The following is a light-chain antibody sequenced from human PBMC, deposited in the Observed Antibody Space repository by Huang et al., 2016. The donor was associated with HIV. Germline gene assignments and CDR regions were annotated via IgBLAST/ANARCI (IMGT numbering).Light chain of an antibody. V-gene: IGKV2-28*01. CDR2: LAS. Sequence: DIVMTQSPLFLSVSPGEPASISCTSSQRLLHSRTFNYVDWYGQKPGQSQHLLIYLASNQASGVPVRFSGSGSGTNFTLRISAVEPEDAATYYCMQSLQTPRAFGQGTRVEVK. CDR1: QRLLHSRTFNY. CDR3: MQSLQTPRA. J-gene: IGKJ1*01.